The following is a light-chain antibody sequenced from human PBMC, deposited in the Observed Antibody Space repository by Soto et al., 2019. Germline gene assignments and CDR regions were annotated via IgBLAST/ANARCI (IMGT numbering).Light chain of an antibody. CDR3: SSYASSSTYV. CDR2: DVS. J-gene: IGLJ1*01. Sequence: RAATVSRSPGSSINIFCTGTSSDVGGYNYVSWYQQHPGKAPKLMIYDVSNRPSGVSNRFSGSKSGNTASLTISGLQAEDEADYYCSSYASSSTYVFGTGTKVTVL. V-gene: IGLV2-14*01. CDR1: SSDVGGYNY.